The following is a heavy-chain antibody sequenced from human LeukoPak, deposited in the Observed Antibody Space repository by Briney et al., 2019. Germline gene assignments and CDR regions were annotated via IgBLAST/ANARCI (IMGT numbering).Heavy chain of an antibody. J-gene: IGHJ4*02. CDR1: GFTFSSYA. CDR2: IWYDGSNK. CDR3: ARELEIAVAGTLGY. D-gene: IGHD6-19*01. Sequence: GGSLRLSCAASGFTFSSYAMHWVRQAPGKGLEWVAVIWYDGSNKYYADSVKGRFTISRDHSKDTLYLQMKSLRAEDTAVYYCARELEIAVAGTLGYWGQGTLVTVSS. V-gene: IGHV3-33*01.